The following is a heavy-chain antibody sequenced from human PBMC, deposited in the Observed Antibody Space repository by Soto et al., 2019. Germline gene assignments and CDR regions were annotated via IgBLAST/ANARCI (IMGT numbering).Heavy chain of an antibody. CDR1: GGSFSSSSYY. V-gene: IGHV4-39*07. CDR3: ARGLITGSHYSGGWYYFDS. Sequence: SETLSLTCTVSGGSFSSSSYYCGWIRQPPGKGLEWIGCIPYSGSPYYTPSLKSRVTISVHTSNSQFSLELSSVTAADTAVYYCARGLITGSHYSGGWYYFDSWGQGTQVTVSS. CDR2: IPYSGSP. J-gene: IGHJ4*02. D-gene: IGHD6-19*01.